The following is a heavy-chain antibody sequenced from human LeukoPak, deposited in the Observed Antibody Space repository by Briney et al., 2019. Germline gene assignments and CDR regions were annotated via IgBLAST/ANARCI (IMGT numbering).Heavy chain of an antibody. Sequence: ASVKVSCKASGYTFTGYYMHWVRQAPGQGLEWMGWINPNSGGTNYAQKFQGRVTMTRDTSISTAYMELSRLRSDDTAVYYCARVLSYGPTARNDYWGQGTLVTVSS. J-gene: IGHJ4*02. D-gene: IGHD5-18*01. CDR1: GYTFTGYY. CDR2: INPNSGGT. V-gene: IGHV1-2*02. CDR3: ARVLSYGPTARNDY.